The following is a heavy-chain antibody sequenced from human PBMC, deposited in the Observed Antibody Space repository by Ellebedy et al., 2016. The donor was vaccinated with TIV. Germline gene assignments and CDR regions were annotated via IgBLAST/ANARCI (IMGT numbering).Heavy chain of an antibody. J-gene: IGHJ6*02. CDR1: GDSVSSNSAA. CDR3: ARDGPGGSSWSFYYYGMDG. CDR2: TYYRSKWYN. D-gene: IGHD6-13*01. Sequence: SQTLSLTXXISGDSVSSNSAAWNWIRQSPSRGLEWLGRTYYRSKWYNDYAVSVKSRITINPDTSKNQFSLQLNSVTPEDTAVYYCARDGPGGSSWSFYYYGMDGWGQGTTVTVSS. V-gene: IGHV6-1*01.